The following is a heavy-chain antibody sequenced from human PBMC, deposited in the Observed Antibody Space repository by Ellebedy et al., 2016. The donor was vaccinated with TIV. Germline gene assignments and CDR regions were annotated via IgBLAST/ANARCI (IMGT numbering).Heavy chain of an antibody. J-gene: IGHJ2*01. CDR1: TFTVSYNY. CDR3: ARASFYDVDLSGWYFDL. Sequence: GESLKISCAVSTFTVSYNYMSWVRQAPGKGLEWVSGIYTDDTTYYADSVKGRFTISRDNAKNTLYLHIDSLRTEDTAVYYCARASFYDVDLSGWYFDLWGRGTLVTVSS. V-gene: IGHV3-66*01. D-gene: IGHD3-10*02. CDR2: IYTDDTT.